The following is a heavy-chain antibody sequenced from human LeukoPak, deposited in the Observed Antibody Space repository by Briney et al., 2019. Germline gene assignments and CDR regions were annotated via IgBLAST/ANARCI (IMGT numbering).Heavy chain of an antibody. D-gene: IGHD3-22*01. CDR3: AKLAPIFDSSGYYHDY. Sequence: QAGGSQRLSCAASGFTFNNYGTRWARHAPGGGLGWVAFIRYDGVNEYYADSVKGRFTIYRDNSRDTLYLQMNSLRAEDTAVYYCAKLAPIFDSSGYYHDYWGQGTLVTVSS. J-gene: IGHJ4*02. V-gene: IGHV3-30*02. CDR1: GFTFNNYG. CDR2: IRYDGVNE.